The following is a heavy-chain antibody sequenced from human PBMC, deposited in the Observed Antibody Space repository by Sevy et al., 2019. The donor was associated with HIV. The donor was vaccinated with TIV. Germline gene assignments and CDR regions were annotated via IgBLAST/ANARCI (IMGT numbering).Heavy chain of an antibody. J-gene: IGHJ4*02. D-gene: IGHD2-15*01. CDR2: ISYDGSNK. CDR3: AREALIVVVVAAYFDY. Sequence: GGSLRLSCAASGFTFSSYAMHWVRQAPGKGLEWVAVISYDGSNKYYADSVKDRFTISRDNSKNTLYLQMNSLRAEDTAVYYCAREALIVVVVAAYFDYWGQGTLVTVSS. V-gene: IGHV3-30-3*01. CDR1: GFTFSSYA.